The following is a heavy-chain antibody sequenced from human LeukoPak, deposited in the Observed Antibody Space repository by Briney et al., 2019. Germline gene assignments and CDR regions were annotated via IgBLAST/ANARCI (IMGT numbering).Heavy chain of an antibody. Sequence: PSETLSLTCTVSGGSMSSYYWSWIRQPPGKGLEWIGFIYYSGSTKYNPSLKSRVTISVDTSKNQFSLKLSSVTAADTAVYYCARGARAGYNLEPFDYWGQGTLVTVSS. D-gene: IGHD5-24*01. CDR2: IYYSGST. J-gene: IGHJ4*02. CDR1: GGSMSSYY. V-gene: IGHV4-59*08. CDR3: ARGARAGYNLEPFDY.